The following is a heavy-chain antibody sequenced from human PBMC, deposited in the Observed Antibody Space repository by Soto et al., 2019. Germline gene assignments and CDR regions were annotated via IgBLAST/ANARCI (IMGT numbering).Heavy chain of an antibody. CDR1: GFTFSSYG. D-gene: IGHD6-13*01. CDR2: IWYDGTNK. Sequence: QVQLVESGGGVVQPGRSLRLSCAASGFTFSSYGMHWVRRAPGKGLEWVAVIWYDGTNKYYADSVKGRFTISRDNSKNTLYLQMNSLRAEDTAVYYCARDRGAVAGTRYYYGMDVWGQGTTVTVSS. V-gene: IGHV3-33*01. J-gene: IGHJ6*02. CDR3: ARDRGAVAGTRYYYGMDV.